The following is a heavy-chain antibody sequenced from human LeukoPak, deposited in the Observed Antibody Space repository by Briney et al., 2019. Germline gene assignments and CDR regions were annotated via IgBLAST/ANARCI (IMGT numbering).Heavy chain of an antibody. V-gene: IGHV3-74*01. CDR3: ATIFDV. J-gene: IGHJ4*02. Sequence: PGGSLRLSCAASGFTVTSNWIHWVRQAPGKGLVWVSRIDDSGSGTSYADSVKGRFTISGDTAKNTVYLQMNSLRVDDTAVYYCATIFDVWGQGTLVTVSS. CDR2: IDDSGSGT. CDR1: GFTVTSNW.